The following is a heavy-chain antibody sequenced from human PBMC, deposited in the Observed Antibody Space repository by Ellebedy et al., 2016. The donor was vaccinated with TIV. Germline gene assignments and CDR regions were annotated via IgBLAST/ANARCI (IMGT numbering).Heavy chain of an antibody. CDR3: ARHIWGDYYGSGSYNWFDP. Sequence: SETLSLXXTVSGGSISSYYWSWIRQPPGKGLEWIGYIYYSGSTNYNPSLKSRVTISVDTSKNQFSLKLSSVTAADTTVYYCARHIWGDYYGSGSYNWFDPWGQGTLVTVSS. V-gene: IGHV4-59*08. D-gene: IGHD3-10*01. J-gene: IGHJ5*02. CDR2: IYYSGST. CDR1: GGSISSYY.